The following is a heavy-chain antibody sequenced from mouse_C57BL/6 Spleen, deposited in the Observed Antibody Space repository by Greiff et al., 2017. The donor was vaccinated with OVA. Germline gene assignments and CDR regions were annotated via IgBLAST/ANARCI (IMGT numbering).Heavy chain of an antibody. CDR1: GYAFSSYW. J-gene: IGHJ1*03. CDR2: IYPGDGDT. D-gene: IGHD1-1*01. Sequence: VKLQESGAELVKPGASVKISCKASGYAFSSYWMNWVKQRPGKGLEWIGQIYPGDGDTNYNGKFKGKATLTADKSSSTAYRQLSSLTSEDSAVYFCARPAYGSSYRYFDVWGTGTTVTVSS. V-gene: IGHV1-80*01. CDR3: ARPAYGSSYRYFDV.